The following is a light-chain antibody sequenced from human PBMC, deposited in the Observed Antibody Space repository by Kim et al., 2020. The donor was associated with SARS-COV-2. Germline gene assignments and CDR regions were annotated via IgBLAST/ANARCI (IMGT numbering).Light chain of an antibody. CDR2: YAS. J-gene: IGLJ3*02. CDR1: DIGSII. Sequence: APGKTASITCEGNDIGSIIVPWNKQRPGQAAVLVIEYASDRPSGILERFSGSNAGNTATLTSGWVEAGDEADYYRQVWDSSSDQRVFGGVTQLSVL. V-gene: IGLV3-21*04. CDR3: QVWDSSSDQRV.